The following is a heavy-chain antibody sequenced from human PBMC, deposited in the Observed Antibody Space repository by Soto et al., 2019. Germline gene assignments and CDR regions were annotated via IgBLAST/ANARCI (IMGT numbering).Heavy chain of an antibody. Sequence: QVQLVQSGAEVKKPGSSVKVSCKASGGTFSSYAISWVRQAPGQGLEWMGGIIPIFGTANYAQKFQGRVTIPADESTSTAYRELSSLRSEDTAVYYCARDGQSGYDAPHGMDVWGQGTTVTVSS. CDR1: GGTFSSYA. J-gene: IGHJ6*02. CDR2: IIPIFGTA. D-gene: IGHD5-12*01. V-gene: IGHV1-69*12. CDR3: ARDGQSGYDAPHGMDV.